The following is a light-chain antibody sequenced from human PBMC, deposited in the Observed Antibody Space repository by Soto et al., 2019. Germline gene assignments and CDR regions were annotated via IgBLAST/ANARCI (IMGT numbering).Light chain of an antibody. CDR1: QSVSSY. Sequence: EIVLTQSPATLSSSPGERATISCRASQSVSSYLAWYQQKPGQAPRLLIYDASNSATGIPARFSGSGSGTEFTLTISSIEHQDFVAYYCQQRSSRRAFTFGPGTKVDIK. CDR3: QQRSSRRAFT. V-gene: IGKV3-11*01. J-gene: IGKJ3*01. CDR2: DAS.